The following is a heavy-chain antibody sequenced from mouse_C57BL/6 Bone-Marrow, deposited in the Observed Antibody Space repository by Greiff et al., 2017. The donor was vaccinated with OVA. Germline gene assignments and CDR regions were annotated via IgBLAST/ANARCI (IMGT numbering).Heavy chain of an antibody. CDR2: IDPENGDT. V-gene: IGHV14-4*01. CDR1: GFNIKDDY. CDR3: TTGGQLRPDFDY. D-gene: IGHD3-2*02. Sequence: EVQLQQSGAELVRPGASVKLSCTASGFNIKDDYMHWVKQGPEQGLEWIGWIDPENGDTEYASKFQGKATITADTSSNTAYLQLSSLTSEDTAVYYCTTGGQLRPDFDYWGQGTTLTVSS. J-gene: IGHJ2*01.